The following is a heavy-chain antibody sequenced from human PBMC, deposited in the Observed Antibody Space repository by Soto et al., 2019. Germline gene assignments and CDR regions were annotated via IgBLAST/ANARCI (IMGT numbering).Heavy chain of an antibody. V-gene: IGHV4-38-2*01. D-gene: IGHD1-26*01. CDR1: DYSISSGYY. Sequence: SETLSLTCGVSDYSISSGYYWGWIRQPPGKGLEWIGNIYHSGSTHYNPALKSRVTISVDTSKNQFSLKLKSVTAADTAVYYCTRRGSSGTPVDYWGQGTLVTVSS. CDR3: TRRGSSGTPVDY. J-gene: IGHJ4*02. CDR2: IYHSGST.